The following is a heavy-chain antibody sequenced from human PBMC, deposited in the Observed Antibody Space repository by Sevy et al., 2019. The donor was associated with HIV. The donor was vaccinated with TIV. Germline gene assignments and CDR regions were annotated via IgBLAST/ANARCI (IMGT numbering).Heavy chain of an antibody. CDR2: ISYDGTKK. CDR3: AKDVVAAAGNWFDP. J-gene: IGHJ5*02. Sequence: GGSLRLSCAASGFTFSSNVMHWVRQAPGKGLTWVAVISYDGTKKYYADSVKGRFTISRDNSKNTVYLQMNSLRTEDTAVYYCAKDVVAAAGNWFDPWGQGTLVTVSS. D-gene: IGHD6-13*01. V-gene: IGHV3-30*18. CDR1: GFTFSSNV.